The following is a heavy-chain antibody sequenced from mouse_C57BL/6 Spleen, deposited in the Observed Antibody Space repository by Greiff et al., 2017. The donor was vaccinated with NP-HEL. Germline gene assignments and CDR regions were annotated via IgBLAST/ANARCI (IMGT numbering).Heavy chain of an antibody. CDR1: GYSITSGYY. J-gene: IGHJ4*01. D-gene: IGHD3-1*01. V-gene: IGHV3-6*01. Sequence: EVKLQESGPGLVKPSQSLSLTCSVTGYSITSGYYWNWIRQFPGNKLEWMGYISYDGSNNYNPSLKNRISITRDTSKNQFFLKLNSVTTEDTATYYCARAGDEYAMDYWGQGTSVTVSS. CDR2: ISYDGSN. CDR3: ARAGDEYAMDY.